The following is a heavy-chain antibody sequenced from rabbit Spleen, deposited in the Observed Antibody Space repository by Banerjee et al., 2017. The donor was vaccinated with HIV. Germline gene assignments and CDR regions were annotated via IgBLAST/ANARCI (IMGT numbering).Heavy chain of an antibody. V-gene: IGHV1S45*01. J-gene: IGHJ6*01. CDR1: GFTISSYYY. CDR2: INTGSGSA. D-gene: IGHD8-1*01. Sequence: QEQLVESGGGLVQPGGSLTLTCTASGFTISSYYYICWVRQAPGKGLEWIGCINTGSGSAYYASWAEGRFPISKTSATTVTLQMTSLTGADTATYFCARDAGTSFSTYGMDLWGPGTLVTVS. CDR3: ARDAGTSFSTYGMDL.